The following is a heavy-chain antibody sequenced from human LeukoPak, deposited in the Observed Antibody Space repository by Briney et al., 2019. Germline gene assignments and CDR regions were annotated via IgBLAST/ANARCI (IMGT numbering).Heavy chain of an antibody. V-gene: IGHV3-30*04. D-gene: IGHD3-22*01. Sequence: GRSLRLSCAASGFTFSSYAMHWVRQAPGKGLEWVAVISYDGSNKYYADSVKGRFTISRDNSKKTLYLQMNRLRAEDTAVYYCAKDQDSSGYYYINYFDYWGQGTLVTVSS. CDR2: ISYDGSNK. J-gene: IGHJ4*02. CDR1: GFTFSSYA. CDR3: AKDQDSSGYYYINYFDY.